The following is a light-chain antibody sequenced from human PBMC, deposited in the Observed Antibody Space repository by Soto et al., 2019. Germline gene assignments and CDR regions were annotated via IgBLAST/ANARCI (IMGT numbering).Light chain of an antibody. CDR1: QSISSY. V-gene: IGKV1-39*01. J-gene: IGKJ3*01. CDR3: QQSNTTPFT. CDR2: AAS. Sequence: DIQMTQSPSSLSASVGDRVTITCRASQSISSYLNWYQQKPGKAPEVLIYAASTLQSGVPSRFSGSGAGTDFPPPISSLQPEDFPTYSCQQSNTTPFTFGLGPKWISN.